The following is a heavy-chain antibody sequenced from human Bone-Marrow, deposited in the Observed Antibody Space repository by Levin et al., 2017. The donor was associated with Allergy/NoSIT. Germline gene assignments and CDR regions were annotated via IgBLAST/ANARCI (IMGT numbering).Heavy chain of an antibody. CDR2: IYYSGST. V-gene: IGHV4-39*01. D-gene: IGHD5-24*01. Sequence: TGGSLRLSCTVSGGSISSSSYYWGWIRQPPGKGLEWIGSIYYSGSTYYNPSLKSRVTISVDTSKNQFSLKLSSVTAADTAVYYCARGVEDGYITRSLDAFDIWGQGTMVTVSS. CDR1: GGSISSSSYY. J-gene: IGHJ3*02. CDR3: ARGVEDGYITRSLDAFDI.